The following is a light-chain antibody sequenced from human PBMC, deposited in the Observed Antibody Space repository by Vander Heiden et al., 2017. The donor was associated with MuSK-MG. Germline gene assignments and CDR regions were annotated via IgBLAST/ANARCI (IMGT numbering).Light chain of an antibody. Sequence: DIQMTHSPSSLSASVGDRVTITCRASQSISSYLNWNQQKPGKAPKLLIYAASSLQSGVPSRFSGSGYGKDFTLTISSRQPEDFAAYYCQQIDSNPPNTFGQGTPLEIK. CDR2: AAS. V-gene: IGKV1-39*01. CDR1: QSISSY. J-gene: IGKJ5*01. CDR3: QQIDSNPPNT.